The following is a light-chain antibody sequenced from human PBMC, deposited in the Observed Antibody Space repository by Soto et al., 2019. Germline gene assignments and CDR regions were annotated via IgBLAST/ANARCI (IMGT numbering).Light chain of an antibody. CDR3: QSYDSSLSALWV. J-gene: IGLJ3*02. V-gene: IGLV1-40*01. Sequence: QPVLTQPPSVSGAPGQRVTISCTGSSSNIGAGYDVHWYQQLPGTAPKLLIYGNSNRPSGVPDRFSGSKSGTSASLAITGLQAEDEADYYCQSYDSSLSALWVFGGGTKVTVL. CDR2: GNS. CDR1: SSNIGAGYD.